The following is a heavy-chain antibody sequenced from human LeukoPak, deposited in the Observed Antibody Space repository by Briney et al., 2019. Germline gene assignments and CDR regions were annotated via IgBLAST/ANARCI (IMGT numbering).Heavy chain of an antibody. D-gene: IGHD2-2*01. CDR2: ISSSSSTI. Sequence: GGSLRLSCAASGFTFSSYSMNWVRQAPGKGLEWVSYISSSSSTIYYADSVKGRFTISRDNAKNSLYLQMNSLRAEDTAVYCCARADCSSTSCYDYYYYGMDVWGQGTTVTVSS. V-gene: IGHV3-48*01. CDR1: GFTFSSYS. CDR3: ARADCSSTSCYDYYYYGMDV. J-gene: IGHJ6*02.